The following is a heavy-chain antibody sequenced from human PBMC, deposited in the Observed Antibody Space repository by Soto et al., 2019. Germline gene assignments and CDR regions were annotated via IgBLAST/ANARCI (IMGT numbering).Heavy chain of an antibody. J-gene: IGHJ5*02. V-gene: IGHV1-2*02. D-gene: IGHD1-1*01. CDR2: IVADGGTT. Sequence: QVQLVQSGAEVKEPGASVKVSCKDSGYTFTDSYIHWVRQAPGQGLEWMGWIVADGGTTHYAQKFRGRVTLTRDTSVITAYMDLSGLKYDDTAIYYCVTQRNGFDPWGQGTLVIVSS. CDR1: GYTFTDSY. CDR3: VTQRNGFDP.